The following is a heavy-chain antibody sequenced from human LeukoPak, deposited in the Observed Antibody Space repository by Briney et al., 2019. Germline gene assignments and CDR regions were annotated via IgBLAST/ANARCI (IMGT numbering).Heavy chain of an antibody. D-gene: IGHD1-26*01. Sequence: GGSLRLSCAASGFTFSSYWMHWVRQAPGKGLLWVSCINTDGSVMRYADSVRGRFTISRDDSRNTLYLQMNSLRGDDTAVYYCAKDVGKWESLHFFDYWGQGTLVTVSS. V-gene: IGHV3-74*01. CDR2: INTDGSVM. CDR1: GFTFSSYW. J-gene: IGHJ4*02. CDR3: AKDVGKWESLHFFDY.